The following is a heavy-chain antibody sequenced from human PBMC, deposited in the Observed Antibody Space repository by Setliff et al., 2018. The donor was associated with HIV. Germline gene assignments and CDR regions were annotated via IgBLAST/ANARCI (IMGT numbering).Heavy chain of an antibody. J-gene: IGHJ4*02. CDR2: INPSGGRT. CDR1: GYTFTNYY. Sequence: ASVKVSCKASGYTFTNYYIHWVRQAPGQGLEWMGLINPSGGRTSYAQKFQGRLTMTTDTSTSTAYMELRNLRSDDTAVYYCARDPVSDYYGSGSYHGIDYWGQGTLVTVSS. CDR3: ARDPVSDYYGSGSYHGIDY. V-gene: IGHV1-46*01. D-gene: IGHD3-10*01.